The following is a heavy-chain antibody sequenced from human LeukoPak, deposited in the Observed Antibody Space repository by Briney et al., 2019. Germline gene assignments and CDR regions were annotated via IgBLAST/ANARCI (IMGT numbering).Heavy chain of an antibody. CDR3: ARARPYSNYIYYYYYYMDV. D-gene: IGHD4-11*01. V-gene: IGHV3-21*01. Sequence: GGSLRLSCAASGFTFSSYSMNWVRQAPGKGLEWVSSISSSSSYIYYADSVKGRFTISRDNAENSLYLQMNSLRAEDTAVYYCARARPYSNYIYYYYYYMDVWGKGTTVTVSS. J-gene: IGHJ6*03. CDR2: ISSSSSYI. CDR1: GFTFSSYS.